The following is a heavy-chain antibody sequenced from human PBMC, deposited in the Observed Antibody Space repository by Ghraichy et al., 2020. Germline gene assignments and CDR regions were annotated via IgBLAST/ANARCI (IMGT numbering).Heavy chain of an antibody. J-gene: IGHJ6*02. D-gene: IGHD2-2*01. CDR3: ARLRKGVVVPAAIEAGSPPGGMDV. CDR1: GGSFSGYY. Sequence: SQTLSLTCAVYGGSFSGYYWSWIRQPPGKGLEWIGEINHSGSTNYNPSLKSRVTISVDTSKNQFSLKLSSVTAADTAVYYCARLRKGVVVPAAIEAGSPPGGMDVWGQGTTVTVSS. V-gene: IGHV4-34*01. CDR2: INHSGST.